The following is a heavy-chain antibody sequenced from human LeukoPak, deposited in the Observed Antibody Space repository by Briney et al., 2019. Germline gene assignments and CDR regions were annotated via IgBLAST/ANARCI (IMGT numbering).Heavy chain of an antibody. CDR3: ARSDGYCAGGSCSPDY. D-gene: IGHD2-8*02. J-gene: IGHJ4*02. CDR2: ISSSSSTI. CDR1: GFTFSSYS. Sequence: GGSLRLSCAASGFTFSSYSMNWVRQAPGKGLEWVSYISSSSSTIYYADSVKGRFTISRDNSKNTVYLQMSSLSAEDTALYYCARSDGYCAGGSCSPDYWGQGTLVTVSS. V-gene: IGHV3-48*01.